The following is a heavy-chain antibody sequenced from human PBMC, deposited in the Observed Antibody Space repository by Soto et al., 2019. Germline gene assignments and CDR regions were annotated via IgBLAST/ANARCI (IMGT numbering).Heavy chain of an antibody. J-gene: IGHJ4*02. Sequence: AETLSLTCTVSGGSISSYYWSWIRQPAGKGLEWIGRIYTSGSTNYNPSLKSRVTMSVDTSKNQFSLKLSSVTAADTAVYYCARDRITMVRGVISEGDPYEYWGQGTMVNVSS. CDR2: IYTSGST. V-gene: IGHV4-4*07. D-gene: IGHD3-10*01. CDR3: ARDRITMVRGVISEGDPYEY. CDR1: GGSISSYY.